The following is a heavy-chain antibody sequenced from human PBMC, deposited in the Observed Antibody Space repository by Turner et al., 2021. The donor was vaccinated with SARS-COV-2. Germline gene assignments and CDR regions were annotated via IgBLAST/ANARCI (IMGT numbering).Heavy chain of an antibody. V-gene: IGHV4-39*01. Sequence: QFHLQESAPGLMMPSETLSLSGTVSGDSISSNPFWGWIRQSPGKGLEWIGTIIYTGGTYYNPSLKGGVTISVATSKNLFSLRVTYVTAADTAVYYCARQGGREVLLSDPFDIWGQGTVVTISS. D-gene: IGHD1-26*01. CDR3: ARQGGREVLLSDPFDI. J-gene: IGHJ3*02. CDR1: GDSISSNPF. CDR2: IIYTGGT.